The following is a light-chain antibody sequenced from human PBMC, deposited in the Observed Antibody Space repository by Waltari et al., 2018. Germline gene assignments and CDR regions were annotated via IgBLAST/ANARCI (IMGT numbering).Light chain of an antibody. Sequence: EIVLTQSPGTRSLSLGARASLSCRASQSVSRALAWYQQKPGQAPRLRTYCASTRATGIPARFSGSGSGTDFSLTISRLEPDDFAVYYCQHYLRLPVTFGQGTTVEI. V-gene: IGKV3-20*01. CDR3: QHYLRLPVT. CDR2: CAS. J-gene: IGKJ1*01. CDR1: QSVSRA.